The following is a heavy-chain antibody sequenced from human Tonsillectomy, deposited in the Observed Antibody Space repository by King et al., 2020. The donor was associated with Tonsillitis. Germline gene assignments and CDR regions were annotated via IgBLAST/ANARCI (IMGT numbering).Heavy chain of an antibody. CDR1: GDSISSSSYY. D-gene: IGHD5-12*01. V-gene: IGHV4-39*07. CDR2: IYYSGST. J-gene: IGHJ4*02. CDR3: ARDRAWRSPYCFDY. Sequence: QLQESGPGLVKPSETLSLTCTVSGDSISSSSYYWGWIRQPPGKGPEWIGSIYYSGSTYYNSSLKSRVTISVDTSKNQFSLKLSSVTAADTAVYYCARDRAWRSPYCFDYWGQGTLVTVSS.